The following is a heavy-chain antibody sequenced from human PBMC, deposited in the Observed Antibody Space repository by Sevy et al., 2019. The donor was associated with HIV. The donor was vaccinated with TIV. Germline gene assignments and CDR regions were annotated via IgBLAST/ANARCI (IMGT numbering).Heavy chain of an antibody. Sequence: GGSLRLSCTASGFTFSNHGMHWVRQAPGKGPEWVAIIWYDGSNIYYADSAKGRFTISRDNSRNKLYLQMYDLRPEDTDVYYCVRESSHDFWSGYWGYLDYWGQGTLVTVSS. CDR3: VRESSHDFWSGYWGYLDY. CDR1: GFTFSNHG. CDR2: IWYDGSNI. V-gene: IGHV3-33*01. J-gene: IGHJ4*02. D-gene: IGHD3-3*01.